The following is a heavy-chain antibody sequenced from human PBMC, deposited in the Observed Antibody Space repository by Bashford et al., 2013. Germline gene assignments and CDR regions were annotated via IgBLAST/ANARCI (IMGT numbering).Heavy chain of an antibody. Sequence: SETLSLTCTVSVAPSVVTTGAGSGSRRKGLEWIGEINHSGSTNYNPSLKSRVTISVDTSKNQFSLKLSSVTAADTAVYYCARRSIAVAGEFDPWGQGTLVTVSS. V-gene: IGHV4-34*01. D-gene: IGHD6-19*01. CDR2: INHSGST. J-gene: IGHJ5*02. CDR1: VAPSVVTT. CDR3: ARRSIAVAGEFDP.